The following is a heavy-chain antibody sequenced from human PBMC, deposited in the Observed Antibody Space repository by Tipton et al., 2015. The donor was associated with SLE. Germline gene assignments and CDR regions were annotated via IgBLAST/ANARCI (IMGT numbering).Heavy chain of an antibody. CDR2: INHSGST. Sequence: TLSLTCTVSGGSISSGGYYWSWIRQPPGKGLEWIGEINHSGSTNYNPSLKSRVTISVDTSKNQFSLKLSSVTAADTAVYYCARAGYCSSTSCYRHSYYYYGMDVWGQGTTVTVSS. CDR1: GGSISSGGYY. CDR3: ARAGYCSSTSCYRHSYYYYGMDV. D-gene: IGHD2-2*02. V-gene: IGHV4-39*07. J-gene: IGHJ6*02.